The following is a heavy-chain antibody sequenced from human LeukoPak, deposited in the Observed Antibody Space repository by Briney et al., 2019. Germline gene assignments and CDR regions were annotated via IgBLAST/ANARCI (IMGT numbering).Heavy chain of an antibody. CDR1: GFTFRSYA. D-gene: IGHD2-2*01. V-gene: IGHV3-23*01. J-gene: IGHJ6*02. CDR3: AKERTPYYYYGLDV. Sequence: WGSLRPPCAALGFTFRSYAMSWVRQAPGKGLELVSTISGRRSSTYYAGSVKARFTISRDNSKTTLYLQMNSLRAEDTAVYYCAKERTPYYYYGLDVWGQGTTVTVSS. CDR2: ISGRRSST.